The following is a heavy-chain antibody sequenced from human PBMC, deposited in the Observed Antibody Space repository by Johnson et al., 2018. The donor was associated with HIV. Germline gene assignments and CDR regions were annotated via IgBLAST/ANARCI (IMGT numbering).Heavy chain of an antibody. CDR1: GFTFSSYA. CDR3: ARGEQTPWGVFDI. J-gene: IGHJ3*02. D-gene: IGHD1/OR15-1a*01. V-gene: IGHV3-30*04. Sequence: QVQLVESGGGVVQPGRSLRLSCAASGFTFSSYAIHWVRQAPGKGLEWVAVISYDGSNKYYADSVKGRFTISRDNSKNTLYLQMKSLRAEDTAVYYCARGEQTPWGVFDIWGQGTMVTVSS. CDR2: ISYDGSNK.